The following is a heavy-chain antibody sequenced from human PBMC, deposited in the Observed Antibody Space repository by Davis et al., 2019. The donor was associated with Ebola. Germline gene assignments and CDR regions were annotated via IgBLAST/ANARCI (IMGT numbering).Heavy chain of an antibody. V-gene: IGHV1-69*06. D-gene: IGHD4-11*01. Sequence: SVKVSCKASGGTFSSYAISWVRQAPGQGLEWMGGIIPIFGTANYAQKFQGRVTITADKSTSTAYMELSSLRSEDTAVYYCARVRNYVLSWDWFDPWGQGTLVTVSS. J-gene: IGHJ5*02. CDR3: ARVRNYVLSWDWFDP. CDR2: IIPIFGTA. CDR1: GGTFSSYA.